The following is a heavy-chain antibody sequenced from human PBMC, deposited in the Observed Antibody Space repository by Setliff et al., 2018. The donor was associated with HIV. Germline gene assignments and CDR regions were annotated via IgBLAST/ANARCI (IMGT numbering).Heavy chain of an antibody. CDR2: IYKSGST. Sequence: SETLSLTCSVSGGSISTYHWSWIRQPPGKGLEWIGYIYKSGSTNYSPSLKSRVTISPGTSKNQFSLKLTSEAAADTAVYYCARLSDTAMASFDSWGQGILVTVSS. J-gene: IGHJ4*02. CDR1: GGSISTYH. D-gene: IGHD5-18*01. CDR3: ARLSDTAMASFDS. V-gene: IGHV4-59*08.